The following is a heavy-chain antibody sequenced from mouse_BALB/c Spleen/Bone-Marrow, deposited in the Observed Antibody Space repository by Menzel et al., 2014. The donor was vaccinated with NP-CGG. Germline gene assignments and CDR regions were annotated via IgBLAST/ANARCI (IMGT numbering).Heavy chain of an antibody. D-gene: IGHD1-1*01. Sequence: SGAELVKPGASVKLSCKASGYTFSSYYMYWVKQRPGQGLEWIGEINPSNGGTKFNEKFKSKATLTVDKSSSTAYMQLSSLTSEDSAVYYCTRSNYGYWYFDVWGAGTPVTVSS. CDR1: GYTFSSYY. J-gene: IGHJ1*01. CDR3: TRSNYGYWYFDV. CDR2: INPSNGGT. V-gene: IGHV1S81*02.